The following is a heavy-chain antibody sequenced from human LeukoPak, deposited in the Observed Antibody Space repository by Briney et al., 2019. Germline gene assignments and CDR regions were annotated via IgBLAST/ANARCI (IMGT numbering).Heavy chain of an antibody. Sequence: GASVKVSCKASGGTFSSYAISWVRQAPGQGLEWMGGIIPIFGTANYAQKFQGRVTITADESTSTAYMELSSLRSEDTAVYYCARALREVPAAVDAFDIWGQGTMVTVSS. V-gene: IGHV1-69*13. CDR1: GGTFSSYA. CDR2: IIPIFGTA. D-gene: IGHD2-2*01. J-gene: IGHJ3*02. CDR3: ARALREVPAAVDAFDI.